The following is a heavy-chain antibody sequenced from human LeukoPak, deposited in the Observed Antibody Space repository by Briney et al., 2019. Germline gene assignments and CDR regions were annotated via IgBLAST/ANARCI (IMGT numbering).Heavy chain of an antibody. J-gene: IGHJ4*02. D-gene: IGHD3-22*01. CDR3: ARGSSGSLPFDY. V-gene: IGHV4-59*12. CDR2: IYYSGST. Sequence: PSETLSLTCTVSGGSISSYYWSWIRQPPGKGLEWIGYIYYSGSTNYNPSLKSRVTISVDTSKNQFSLKLSSVTAADTAMYYCARGSSGSLPFDYWGQGTLVTVSS. CDR1: GGSISSYY.